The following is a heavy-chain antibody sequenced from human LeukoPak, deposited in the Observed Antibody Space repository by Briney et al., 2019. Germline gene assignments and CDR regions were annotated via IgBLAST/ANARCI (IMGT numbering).Heavy chain of an antibody. CDR1: GGSFSGYY. Sequence: SETLSLTCAVYGGSFSGYYWSWIRQPPGKGLEWIGEINHSGSTNYNPSLKSRVTISVDTTKNQFSLKLSSVTAADTAVYYCARARKNRLYYYDSSGYFFAFDIWGQGTMVTVSS. V-gene: IGHV4-34*01. D-gene: IGHD3-22*01. J-gene: IGHJ3*02. CDR2: INHSGST. CDR3: ARARKNRLYYYDSSGYFFAFDI.